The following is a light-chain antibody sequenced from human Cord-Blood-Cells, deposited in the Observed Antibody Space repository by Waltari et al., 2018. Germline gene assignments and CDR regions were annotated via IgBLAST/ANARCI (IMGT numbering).Light chain of an antibody. CDR1: SCDIVSHY. Sequence: QSVLPQPPSASGNPVPRATITCSRTSCDIVSHYVYSSQPPPGPAPKLLTYRNNQRPSGVPDRFSGSKSGTSAALAISGLRSEDEADYYCAAWDDSLSGLGVFGGGTKLTVL. J-gene: IGLJ3*02. CDR2: RNN. V-gene: IGLV1-47*01. CDR3: AAWDDSLSGLGV.